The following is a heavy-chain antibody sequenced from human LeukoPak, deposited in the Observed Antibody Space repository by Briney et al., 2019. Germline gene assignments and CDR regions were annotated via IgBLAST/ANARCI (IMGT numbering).Heavy chain of an antibody. V-gene: IGHV4-31*03. CDR3: ARYGAVIYYFDH. J-gene: IGHJ4*02. CDR1: GGSISSGGYY. CDR2: IYYSGST. D-gene: IGHD4-11*01. Sequence: SQTLSLNCTVSGGSISSGGYYWSWIRQHPGKDLEWIGYIYYSGSTYYNPSLKSRVTISVDTSKNQFSLKLSSVTAADTAVYYCARYGAVIYYFDHWGQGTLVTVSS.